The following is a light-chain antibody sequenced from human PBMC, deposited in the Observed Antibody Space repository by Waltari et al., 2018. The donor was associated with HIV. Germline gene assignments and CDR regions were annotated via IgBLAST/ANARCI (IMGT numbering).Light chain of an antibody. Sequence: QSALTQPPSASGSPGPSVTVSCTGTSGNLGYFNYVSWYQQHPGKAPKLLIYDVNKRPSGVPDRFSASKSGATASLTVSGLLAEDEADYYCAAYAGNNIVIFGGGTKVTV. J-gene: IGLJ2*01. V-gene: IGLV2-8*01. CDR2: DVN. CDR1: SGNLGYFNY. CDR3: AAYAGNNIVI.